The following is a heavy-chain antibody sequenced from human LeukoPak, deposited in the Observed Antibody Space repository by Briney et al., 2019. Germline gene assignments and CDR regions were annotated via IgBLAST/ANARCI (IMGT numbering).Heavy chain of an antibody. Sequence: PSETLSLTCTVSGYSISSGYYWGWIRQPPGKGLEWIGSIYHSGSTYYNPSLKSRVTISVDTSKNQFSLKLSSVTAADTAVYYCARHIAITGLRGFDSWGQGTLVTVSS. V-gene: IGHV4-38-2*02. CDR1: GYSISSGYY. CDR2: IYHSGST. J-gene: IGHJ4*02. CDR3: ARHIAITGLRGFDS. D-gene: IGHD2-8*02.